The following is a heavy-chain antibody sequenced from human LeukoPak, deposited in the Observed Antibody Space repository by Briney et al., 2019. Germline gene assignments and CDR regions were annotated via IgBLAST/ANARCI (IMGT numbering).Heavy chain of an antibody. V-gene: IGHV3-9*01. Sequence: GGSLRLSCAASGFTFDDYAMHWLRQAPGKGLEWVSGISWNSGSIGYADSVKGRFTISRDNAKNSLYLQMNSLRAEDTALYYCAKDRGSSGWWYFDYWGQGTLVTVSS. CDR3: AKDRGSSGWWYFDY. CDR2: ISWNSGSI. J-gene: IGHJ4*02. D-gene: IGHD6-19*01. CDR1: GFTFDDYA.